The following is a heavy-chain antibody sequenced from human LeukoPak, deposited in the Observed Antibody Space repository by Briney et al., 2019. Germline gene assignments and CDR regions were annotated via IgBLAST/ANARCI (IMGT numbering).Heavy chain of an antibody. V-gene: IGHV1-46*01. J-gene: IGHJ4*02. Sequence: ASVTVSCKASGYTFTSYYMHWVRQAPGQGLEWMGIINPSGGSTNYAQKFQGRVTMTTDTSTSTVYMELSSLRSEDTAVYYCARERYCSGGSCYYFDYWGQGTLVTVSS. D-gene: IGHD2-15*01. CDR2: INPSGGST. CDR1: GYTFTSYY. CDR3: ARERYCSGGSCYYFDY.